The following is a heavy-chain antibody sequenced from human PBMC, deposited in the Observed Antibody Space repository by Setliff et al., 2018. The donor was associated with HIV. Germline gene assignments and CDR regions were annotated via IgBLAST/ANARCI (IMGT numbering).Heavy chain of an antibody. J-gene: IGHJ4*02. CDR3: ARTRGYSYGYSDY. CDR1: GFTVSSNY. V-gene: IGHV3-53*01. D-gene: IGHD5-18*01. Sequence: GGSLRLSCAASGFTVSSNYMSWVRQAPGKGLEWVSAISGSGGSTYYADSVKGRFTISRDNAKKSLYLQMNSLRAEDTAVYYCARTRGYSYGYSDYWGQGTLVTVSS. CDR2: ISGSGGST.